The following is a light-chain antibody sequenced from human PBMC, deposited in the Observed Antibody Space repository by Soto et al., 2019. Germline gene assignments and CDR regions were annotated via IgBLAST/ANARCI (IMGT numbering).Light chain of an antibody. Sequence: DIQLTQSPSFLSAFVGDRVTITCRASQAISRSLAWYQQKPGKAPRLLIFDASSLKTGVPSRFSGSGSGTEFSLTIRSLQPDDFATYYCQQYDSYSWTFGQGTKVDIK. CDR3: QQYDSYSWT. J-gene: IGKJ1*01. CDR1: QAISRS. V-gene: IGKV1-9*01. CDR2: DAS.